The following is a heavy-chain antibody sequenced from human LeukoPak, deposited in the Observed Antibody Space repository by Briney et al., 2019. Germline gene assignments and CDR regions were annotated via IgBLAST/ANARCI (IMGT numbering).Heavy chain of an antibody. V-gene: IGHV3-30*18. CDR2: ISYDGSNP. J-gene: IGHJ4*02. CDR1: GFTFSSYG. Sequence: GGSLRLSCAASGFTFSSYGMHWVRQAPGKGLEWVAVISYDGSNPYYADSVKGRFTISRDNSKNTLYLQMSSLRGDDTAVFYCAKEGAAAGTFDYWGQGTLVTVSS. D-gene: IGHD6-13*01. CDR3: AKEGAAAGTFDY.